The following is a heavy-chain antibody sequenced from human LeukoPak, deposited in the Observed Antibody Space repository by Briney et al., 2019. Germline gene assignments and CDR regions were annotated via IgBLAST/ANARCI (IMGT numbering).Heavy chain of an antibody. J-gene: IGHJ4*02. CDR1: GYTFTGYY. CDR3: ARAMATVVTPSDFDY. V-gene: IGHV1-2*02. Sequence: ASVKVSCKAPGYTFTGYYMHWVRQAPGQGLEWMGWINPNSGGTNYAQKFQGRVTMTRDTSISTAYMELSRLRSDDTAVYYCARAMATVVTPSDFDYWGQGTLVTVSS. CDR2: INPNSGGT. D-gene: IGHD4-23*01.